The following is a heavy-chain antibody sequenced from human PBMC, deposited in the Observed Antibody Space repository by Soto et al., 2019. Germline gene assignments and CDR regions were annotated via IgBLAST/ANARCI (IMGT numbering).Heavy chain of an antibody. CDR1: GGSISSGGYY. V-gene: IGHV4-31*03. CDR2: IYYSGST. D-gene: IGHD3-10*01. Sequence: QVQLQESGPGLVKPSQTLSLTCTVSGGSISSGGYYWSWIRQHPGKGLEWIGYIYYSGSTYYTPSPKSRVTISADTSKNQFSLKLNSVTAADTAVYYCARGITMVRGVGLFYFDYWGQGTLVTVSS. J-gene: IGHJ4*02. CDR3: ARGITMVRGVGLFYFDY.